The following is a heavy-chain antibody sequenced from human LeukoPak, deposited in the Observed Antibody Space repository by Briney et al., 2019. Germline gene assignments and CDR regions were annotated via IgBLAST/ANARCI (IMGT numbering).Heavy chain of an antibody. CDR2: INLNSGNT. Sequence: GASVKVSCKASGYTFTSYDINWVRQATGQGLEWMGWINLNSGNTGYAQNFQGRLTVTRDTSINTAYMELSTLRSEDTAIYYCARVTGSIDYWGQGTLVTVSS. CDR1: GYTFTSYD. V-gene: IGHV1-8*01. D-gene: IGHD1-26*01. CDR3: ARVTGSIDY. J-gene: IGHJ4*02.